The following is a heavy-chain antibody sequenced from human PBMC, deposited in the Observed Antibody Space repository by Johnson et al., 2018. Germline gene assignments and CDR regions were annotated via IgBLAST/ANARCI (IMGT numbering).Heavy chain of an antibody. CDR2: ILYDGNNK. V-gene: IGHV3-30*18. D-gene: IGHD7-27*01. CDR3: AKDFVFRYGTGSFDY. Sequence: QVRLVQSGGGVVQPGTSLRPSCAASGFSFSNFGMHWVRQAPGKGLEWVALILYDGNNKYYGDSVKGRFTISRYNSNNMLYLQKRGLRAEDTAVYYFAKDFVFRYGTGSFDYWGQGTLVTVSS. CDR1: GFSFSNFG. J-gene: IGHJ4*02.